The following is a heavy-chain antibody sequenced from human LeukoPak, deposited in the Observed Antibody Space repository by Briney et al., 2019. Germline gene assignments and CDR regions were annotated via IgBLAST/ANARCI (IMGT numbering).Heavy chain of an antibody. Sequence: PAGSLRLSCAASGFTFSNSGMSWVRQAPGKGLEWVANINQDGSEKNCVDSVKGRFTISRDNAKNSLYLQMNSLRAEDTAVYYCANNRASLDYWGQGTL. CDR3: ANNRASLDY. D-gene: IGHD2/OR15-2a*01. CDR2: INQDGSEK. CDR1: GFTFSNSG. V-gene: IGHV3-7*02. J-gene: IGHJ4*02.